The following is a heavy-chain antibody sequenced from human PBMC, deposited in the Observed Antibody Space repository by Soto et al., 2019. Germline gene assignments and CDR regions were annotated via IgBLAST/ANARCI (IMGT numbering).Heavy chain of an antibody. CDR1: GFTFDDYA. CDR3: AKGYSSGWTSPDFDY. CDR2: ISWNRGSI. Sequence: GGSLRLSCAASGFTFDDYAMHWVRQAPGKGLEWVSGISWNRGSIGYADSVKGRFTISRDNAKNSLYLQMNSLRAEDTALYYCAKGYSSGWTSPDFDYWGQGTLVTVSS. J-gene: IGHJ4*02. V-gene: IGHV3-9*01. D-gene: IGHD6-19*01.